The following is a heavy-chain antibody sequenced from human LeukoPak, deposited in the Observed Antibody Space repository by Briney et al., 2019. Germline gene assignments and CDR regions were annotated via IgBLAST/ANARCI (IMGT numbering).Heavy chain of an antibody. D-gene: IGHD6-13*01. J-gene: IGHJ6*02. CDR2: ISSSSNYI. V-gene: IGHV3-21*01. CDR3: ARDLKAAGSYYPYAMDV. CDR1: GFTFSGYH. Sequence: GGSLRLSCAASGFTFSGYHMNWVRQAPGKGLEWVSSISSSSNYIYYADSVKGRFTISRDNAKNSVDLQMNSLRAEDTAVYYCARDLKAAGSYYPYAMDVWGQGTTVTVSS.